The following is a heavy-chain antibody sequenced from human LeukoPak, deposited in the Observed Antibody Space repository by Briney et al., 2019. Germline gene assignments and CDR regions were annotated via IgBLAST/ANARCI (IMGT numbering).Heavy chain of an antibody. V-gene: IGHV1-46*01. CDR2: INPSGGST. CDR1: GYTLTSYY. D-gene: IGHD2-15*01. J-gene: IGHJ5*02. CDR3: ARGDGIVVVVAAINWFDP. Sequence: ASVKVSCKASGYTLTSYYLHWVRQAPGQGLEWMGIINPSGGSTSYAQKFQGRVTMTRDTSTSTVYMELSSLRSEDTAVYYCARGDGIVVVVAAINWFDPWGQGTLVTVSS.